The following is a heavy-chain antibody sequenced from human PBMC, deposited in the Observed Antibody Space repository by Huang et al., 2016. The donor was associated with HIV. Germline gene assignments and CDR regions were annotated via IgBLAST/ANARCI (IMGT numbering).Heavy chain of an antibody. D-gene: IGHD6-13*01. CDR1: GFTFSSYG. CDR2: ISYDAKTK. V-gene: IGHV3-30*18. Sequence: QVQLVESGGGVVQPGRSLRISCAASGFTFSSYGMHWVRQAPGKGLGGVAGISYDAKTKYYADSVKGRFSISRDNSKTTVYLQLNSLRLEDTAVYYCAKGGSAAAVLDFWGQGTLVTVSS. CDR3: AKGGSAAAVLDF. J-gene: IGHJ4*02.